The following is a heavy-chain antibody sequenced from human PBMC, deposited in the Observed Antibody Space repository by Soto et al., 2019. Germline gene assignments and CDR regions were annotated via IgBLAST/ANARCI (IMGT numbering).Heavy chain of an antibody. J-gene: IGHJ4*02. CDR1: GYSFSNYW. D-gene: IGHD3-10*01. V-gene: IGHV5-51*01. Sequence: PGESLKISCKGSGYSFSNYWIGWVRQMPGKALEWMGIIYPGDSDTRYSPSFQGQATISPDKSINTAYLQWSSLKASDTAKYYVTRPRTMVMTCSFDHWGQGTLVTVSS. CDR3: TRPRTMVMTCSFDH. CDR2: IYPGDSDT.